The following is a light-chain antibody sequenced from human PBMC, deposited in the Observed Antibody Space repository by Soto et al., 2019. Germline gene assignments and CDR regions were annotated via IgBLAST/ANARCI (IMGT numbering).Light chain of an antibody. V-gene: IGKV3-15*01. Sequence: EIMMTQSPVTLSVSPGERATLSCRASQNVNSNLAWYQQKPAQAPRLLIYGASTRATGIPASFIGNGSGTEFTLTASSLQPEDFAVYYCQQYNNWPFTFGPGTKVDIK. J-gene: IGKJ3*01. CDR3: QQYNNWPFT. CDR1: QNVNSN. CDR2: GAS.